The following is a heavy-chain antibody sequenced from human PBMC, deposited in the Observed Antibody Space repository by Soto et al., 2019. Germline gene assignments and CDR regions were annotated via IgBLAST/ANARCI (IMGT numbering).Heavy chain of an antibody. CDR2: IWYDGSNK. Sequence: QVQLVESGGGVVQPGRSLRLSCAASGFTFSSYGMHWVRQAPGKGLEWVAVIWYDGSNKYYADSVKGRFTISRDNSKNTLYLQMNSLRAEDTAVYCCARDYTVYGDSGSYQMGNDAFDIWGQGTMVTVSS. D-gene: IGHD1-26*01. J-gene: IGHJ3*02. CDR3: ARDYTVYGDSGSYQMGNDAFDI. V-gene: IGHV3-33*01. CDR1: GFTFSSYG.